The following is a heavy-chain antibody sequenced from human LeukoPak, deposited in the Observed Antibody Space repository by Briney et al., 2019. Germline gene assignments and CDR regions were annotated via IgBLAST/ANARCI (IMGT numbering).Heavy chain of an antibody. D-gene: IGHD6-19*01. Sequence: PGGSLRLSCAASGFTFSSYWMSWVRQAPGKGLDWVANIKQDGSEKYYVDSVKGRFTISRDNAKNSLSLQMNSLRAEDTAVYYCARHDRSGWFAFDYWGQGTLVTVSS. V-gene: IGHV3-7*01. CDR2: IKQDGSEK. CDR1: GFTFSSYW. J-gene: IGHJ4*02. CDR3: ARHDRSGWFAFDY.